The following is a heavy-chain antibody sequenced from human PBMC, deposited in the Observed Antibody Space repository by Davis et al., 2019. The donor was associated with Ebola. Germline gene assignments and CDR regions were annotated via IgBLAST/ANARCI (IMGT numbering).Heavy chain of an antibody. Sequence: GESLKTSRNGSGYSFTSYWIGWVRQVPGEGLQWMGIIYPCDSDPRYSPSFQGQVTISADKSISTAYLQWSSLRASDTAMYYCARGGPGDSFYYYGMDVWGQGTTVTVSS. CDR1: GYSFTSYW. CDR3: ARGGPGDSFYYYGMDV. D-gene: IGHD7-27*01. J-gene: IGHJ6*02. CDR2: IYPCDSDP. V-gene: IGHV5-51*01.